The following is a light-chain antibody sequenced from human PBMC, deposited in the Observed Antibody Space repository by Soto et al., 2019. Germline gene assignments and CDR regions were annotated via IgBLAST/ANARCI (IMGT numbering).Light chain of an antibody. CDR2: GAS. J-gene: IGKJ1*01. V-gene: IGKV3-15*01. CDR3: QQYNNWPPTWT. CDR1: QSVRSN. Sequence: EIVMTQSPATLSTSPGERATLSCRAIQSVRSNLACYQQKPGQAPRLLIYGASTRATGIPARFSGSGSGTEFTLTINSLQSEDFAVYYCQQYNNWPPTWTFGQGTKVDIK.